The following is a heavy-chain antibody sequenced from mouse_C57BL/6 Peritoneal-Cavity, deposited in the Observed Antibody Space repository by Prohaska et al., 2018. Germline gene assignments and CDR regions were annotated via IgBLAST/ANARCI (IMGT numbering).Heavy chain of an antibody. Sequence: QVQLQQPGAELVRPGTSVKLSCKASGYTFTSYWMHWVKQRPGQGLEWIGVIDPSDSYTNYNQKFKGKATLTVDTSSSTAYMQLSSLTSEDSAVYYCVRWIYDGYWDDWGKGTTLTVSS. CDR3: VRWIYDGYWDD. D-gene: IGHD2-3*01. CDR1: GYTFTSYW. J-gene: IGHJ2*01. V-gene: IGHV1-59*01. CDR2: IDPSDSYT.